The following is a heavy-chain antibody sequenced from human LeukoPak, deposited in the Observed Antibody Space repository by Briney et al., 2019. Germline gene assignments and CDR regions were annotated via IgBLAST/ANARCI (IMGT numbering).Heavy chain of an antibody. CDR1: GYTFTSYG. CDR3: ARDPENYDYVWGSYRRPAFDY. CDR2: ISAYNGNT. D-gene: IGHD3-16*02. V-gene: IGHV1-18*01. J-gene: IGHJ4*02. Sequence: GAPVKVSCKASGYTFTSYGISWVRQAPGQGLEWMGWISAYNGNTNYAQKLQGRVTMTTDTSTSTAYMELRSLRSDDTAVYYCARDPENYDYVWGSYRRPAFDYWGQGTLVTVSS.